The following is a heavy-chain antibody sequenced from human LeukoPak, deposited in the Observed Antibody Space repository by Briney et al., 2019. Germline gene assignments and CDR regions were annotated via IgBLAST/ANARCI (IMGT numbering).Heavy chain of an antibody. CDR3: ARHPYSSGYYFEDY. Sequence: ASVEVSCKASGYTFTSYGISWVRQAPGQGLEWMGWISAYNGNTNYAQKLQGRVTMTTDTSTSTAYMELRSLRSDDTAVYYCARHPYSSGYYFEDYWGQGTLVTVSS. J-gene: IGHJ4*02. CDR2: ISAYNGNT. CDR1: GYTFTSYG. D-gene: IGHD3-22*01. V-gene: IGHV1-18*01.